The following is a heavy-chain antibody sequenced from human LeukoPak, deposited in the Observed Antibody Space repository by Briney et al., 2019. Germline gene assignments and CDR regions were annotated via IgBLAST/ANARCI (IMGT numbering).Heavy chain of an antibody. V-gene: IGHV3-23*01. Sequence: GGSLRLSCAASGFAFSSYAMNWVRQAPRKGLEWVSVISGSGDNTYYADSVKGRFTISRDNSKNTLYLQMNSLRAEDTAVYYCARVGPQYYYGSGSSFFDYWGQGTLVTVSS. J-gene: IGHJ4*02. CDR2: ISGSGDNT. CDR1: GFAFSSYA. D-gene: IGHD3-10*01. CDR3: ARVGPQYYYGSGSSFFDY.